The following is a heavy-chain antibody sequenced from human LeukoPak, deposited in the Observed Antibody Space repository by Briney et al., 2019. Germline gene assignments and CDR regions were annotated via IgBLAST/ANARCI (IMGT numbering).Heavy chain of an antibody. CDR2: ISAYNGDT. J-gene: IGHJ6*02. D-gene: IGHD2-15*01. CDR3: ARDRCSHYYYGMDV. Sequence: ASVKVSCKVSGYTLTELSMHWVRQAPGQGLEWMGWISAYNGDTNYAQKLQGRVTMTTDTSTSTAYMELRSLRSDDTAVYYCARDRCSHYYYGMDVWGQGTTVTVSS. V-gene: IGHV1-18*01. CDR1: GYTLTELS.